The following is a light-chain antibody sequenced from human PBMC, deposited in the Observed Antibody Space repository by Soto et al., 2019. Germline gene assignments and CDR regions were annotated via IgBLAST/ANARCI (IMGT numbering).Light chain of an antibody. CDR3: ETWDSNTRV. V-gene: IGLV4-60*02. J-gene: IGLJ2*01. CDR2: LEGSGSY. CDR1: SGHSSYI. Sequence: QPVLTQSSSASASLGSSVKLTCTLSSGHSSYIIAWHQQQPGKAPRYLMKLEGSGSYNKGSGVPDRFSGSSSGADRYRTIANRQCEDEADYFCETWDSNTRVFGGGTKLTAL.